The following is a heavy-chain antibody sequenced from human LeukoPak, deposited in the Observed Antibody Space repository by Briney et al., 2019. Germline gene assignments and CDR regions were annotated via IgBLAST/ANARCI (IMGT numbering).Heavy chain of an antibody. CDR3: ARSRGRKVTPFDY. Sequence: SETLSLTCTVSGGSISTYYWSWIRQPPGKGLEWIGYIYTGGSTDHNPSLKSRVTISLDTSNNQFSLNLNSVTAADTALYYCARSRGRKVTPFDYWGQGILVTVSS. D-gene: IGHD3-10*01. CDR1: GGSISTYY. V-gene: IGHV4-4*09. CDR2: IYTGGST. J-gene: IGHJ4*02.